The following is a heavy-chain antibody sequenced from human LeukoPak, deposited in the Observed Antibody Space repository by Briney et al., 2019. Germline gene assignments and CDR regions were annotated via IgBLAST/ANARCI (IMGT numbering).Heavy chain of an antibody. V-gene: IGHV3-74*01. Sequence: QPGGSLRLSCAASGFSFSSFWMHWVRQVPGKGLLWVSGINSDGRTTGYADSVKGRFTISRDNAKNTVDLQMNSLRAEDTAVYYCARGGYGAHMGWGQGTLVTVSS. J-gene: IGHJ4*02. CDR2: INSDGRTT. CDR1: GFSFSSFW. D-gene: IGHD4-17*01. CDR3: ARGGYGAHMG.